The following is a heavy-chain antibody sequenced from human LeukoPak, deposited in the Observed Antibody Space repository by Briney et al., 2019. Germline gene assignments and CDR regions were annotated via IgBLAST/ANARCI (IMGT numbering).Heavy chain of an antibody. CDR2: ISFTGRNT. CDR1: GYSISSGHY. V-gene: IGHV4-38-2*02. Sequence: SETLSLTRTVSGYSISSGHYWGWIRQPPGKGLEWIATISFTGRNTYYNPSLKSRVTISVDTSKDQFSLKLSSVTAADTAIYYCAREEGYCSSMSCYTNFDSWGQGTLVTVSS. D-gene: IGHD2-2*02. CDR3: AREEGYCSSMSCYTNFDS. J-gene: IGHJ4*02.